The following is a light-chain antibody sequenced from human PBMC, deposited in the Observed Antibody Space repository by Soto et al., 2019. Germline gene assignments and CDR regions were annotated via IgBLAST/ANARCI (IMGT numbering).Light chain of an antibody. J-gene: IGLJ2*01. V-gene: IGLV2-14*01. CDR2: DVS. Sequence: QSALTQPASVSGSPGQSITISCTGTSSDVGGYNYVSWYQQHPGKAPKLMIYDVSNRPSGVSNRFSGSKSGNTASLTISGRQAEDEADYYCSSYTSRSTLVVFGGGTKLTVL. CDR3: SSYTSRSTLVV. CDR1: SSDVGGYNY.